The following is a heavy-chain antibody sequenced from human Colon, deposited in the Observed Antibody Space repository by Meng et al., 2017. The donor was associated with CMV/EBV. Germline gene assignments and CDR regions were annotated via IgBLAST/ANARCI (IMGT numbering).Heavy chain of an antibody. J-gene: IGHJ5*01. D-gene: IGHD2-8*01. CDR1: GASLTVDNYF. CDR3: ARDNGLRRFDS. CDR2: IHHSGPT. Sequence: GSLRLSCTVSGASLTVDNYFWGWIRQAPGKRLEWIGTIHHSGPTYYNPSFLNRVTISLDKSKNQYSLKLSSVTAADTAVYYCARDNGLRRFDSWGHGTPVTVS. V-gene: IGHV4-39*07.